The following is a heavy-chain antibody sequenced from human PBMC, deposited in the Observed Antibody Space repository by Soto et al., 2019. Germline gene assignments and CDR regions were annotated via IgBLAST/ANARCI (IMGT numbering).Heavy chain of an antibody. J-gene: IGHJ6*02. CDR3: ARGYSSSWYEGYYYYYGMDV. CDR2: IYHSGST. V-gene: IGHV4-4*02. D-gene: IGHD6-13*01. CDR1: GGSNSSSNW. Sequence: TLSLTCAVSGGSNSSSNWWSWVRQPPGKGLEWIGEIYHSGSTNYNPSLKSRVTISVDKSKNQFSLKLSSVTAADTAVYYCARGYSSSWYEGYYYYYGMDVWGQGTTVTVSS.